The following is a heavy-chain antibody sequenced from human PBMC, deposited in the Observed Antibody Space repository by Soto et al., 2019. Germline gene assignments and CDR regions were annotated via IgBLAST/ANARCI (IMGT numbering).Heavy chain of an antibody. J-gene: IGHJ4*02. V-gene: IGHV3-9*01. CDR3: AKDLGFGPGTLYFDY. CDR2: ISWNSGSI. CDR1: GFTFDDYA. D-gene: IGHD1-7*01. Sequence: GGSLRLSCAASGFTFDDYAMHWVRQAPGKGLEWVSGISWNSGSIGYADSVKGRFTISRDNAKNSLYLQMNSLRAEDTALYYCAKDLGFGPGTLYFDYWGQGTLVTVSS.